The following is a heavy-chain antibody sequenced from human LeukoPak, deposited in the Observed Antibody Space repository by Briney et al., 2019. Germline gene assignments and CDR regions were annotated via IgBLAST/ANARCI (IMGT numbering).Heavy chain of an antibody. Sequence: GASVKVSFKASGYTFTNSYIHWVRQAPGQVLEWMGLINPDGGNTNYAQNFQGRVTITADESTSTAYMELSSLRSEDTAVYYCARGARYSSSLSRYYFDYWGQGTLVTVSS. J-gene: IGHJ4*02. D-gene: IGHD6-13*01. V-gene: IGHV1-46*01. CDR1: GYTFTNSY. CDR2: INPDGGNT. CDR3: ARGARYSSSLSRYYFDY.